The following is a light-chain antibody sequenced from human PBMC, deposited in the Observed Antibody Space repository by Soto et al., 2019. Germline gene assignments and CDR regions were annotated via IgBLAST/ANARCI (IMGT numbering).Light chain of an antibody. CDR3: QQADSFPYT. J-gene: IGKJ2*01. CDR1: QAISDW. V-gene: IGKV1-12*02. CDR2: SAS. Sequence: DIQMTQSPSSVSASVGDRVTITCRASQAISDWVAWYQQKPGKAPKLLIHSASSLQSGVPPRFSGSTSGTDFTLTISGLQPEDVATYYCQQADSFPYTLGRGTRLEI.